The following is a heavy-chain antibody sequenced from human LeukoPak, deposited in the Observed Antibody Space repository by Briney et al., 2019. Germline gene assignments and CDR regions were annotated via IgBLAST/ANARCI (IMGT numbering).Heavy chain of an antibody. V-gene: IGHV1-69*06. CDR3: ARDGVSFRQLVPYYYYYMDV. CDR1: GGTFSSYA. J-gene: IGHJ6*03. Sequence: GASVKVSCKASGGTFSSYAISWVRQAPGQGLEWMGGIIPIFGTANYAQKFQGRVTITADKSTSTAYMELSSLRSEDTAVYYCARDGVSFRQLVPYYYYYMDVWGKGTTVTVSS. D-gene: IGHD6-6*01. CDR2: IIPIFGTA.